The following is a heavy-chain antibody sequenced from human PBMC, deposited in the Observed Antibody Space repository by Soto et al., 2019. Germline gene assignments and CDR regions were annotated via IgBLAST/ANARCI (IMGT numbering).Heavy chain of an antibody. Sequence: GGSLRLSCAASGFTFSSYSMNWVRQAPGKGLEWVSSISSSSSYIYYADSVKGRFTISRDNAKNSLYLQMNSLRAEDTAVYYCARASSIAARQSAYWGQGTLVTVSS. V-gene: IGHV3-21*01. J-gene: IGHJ4*02. CDR1: GFTFSSYS. D-gene: IGHD6-6*01. CDR2: ISSSSSYI. CDR3: ARASSIAARQSAY.